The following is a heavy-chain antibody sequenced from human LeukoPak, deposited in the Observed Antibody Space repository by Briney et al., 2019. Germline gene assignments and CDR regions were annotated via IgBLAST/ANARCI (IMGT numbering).Heavy chain of an antibody. D-gene: IGHD3-10*01. CDR3: AGLGSYYWFDP. CDR2: IYSSGGT. V-gene: IGHV3-23*01. J-gene: IGHJ5*02. CDR1: GFTFSSFA. Sequence: GGSLRLSCAASGFTFSSFAMSWVRQAPGKGLEWVSVIYSSGGTYYPDSVKGQFTIFRDNSKNTVYLQMNTLRAEDTAVYFCAGLGSYYWFDPWGQGTLATVSS.